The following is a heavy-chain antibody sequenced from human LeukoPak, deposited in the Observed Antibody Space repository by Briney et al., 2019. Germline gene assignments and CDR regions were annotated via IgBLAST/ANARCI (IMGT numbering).Heavy chain of an antibody. CDR1: GFTFSSYA. CDR3: AKGHQVTFFDY. Sequence: PGGSLRLSCAASGFTFSSYAMSWVRQTPGKGLEWVSTISSTGDSTYHADSAKGRFTISRDNSKNTPYLQMNSLRAEDTAVYYCAKGHQVTFFDYWGQGTLVTVSS. D-gene: IGHD5-18*01. CDR2: ISSTGDST. J-gene: IGHJ4*02. V-gene: IGHV3-23*01.